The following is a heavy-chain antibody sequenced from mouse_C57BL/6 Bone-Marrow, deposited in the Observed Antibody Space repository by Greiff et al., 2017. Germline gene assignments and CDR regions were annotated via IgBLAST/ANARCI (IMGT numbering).Heavy chain of an antibody. Sequence: QVQLQQSGAELVRPGASVTLSCKASGYTFTDYEMHWVKQTPVHGLEWIGAIDPETGGTAYNQKFKGKAILTADKSSSTAYMELRSLTSEDSAVYYCTKSIYYDYDAWFAYWGQGTLVTGSA. V-gene: IGHV1-15*01. CDR2: IDPETGGT. CDR3: TKSIYYDYDAWFAY. J-gene: IGHJ3*01. D-gene: IGHD2-4*01. CDR1: GYTFTDYE.